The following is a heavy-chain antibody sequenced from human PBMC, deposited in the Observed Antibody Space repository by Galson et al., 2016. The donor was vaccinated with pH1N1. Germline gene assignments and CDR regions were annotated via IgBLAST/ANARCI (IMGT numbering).Heavy chain of an antibody. CDR1: GGSFSSQT. J-gene: IGHJ2*01. V-gene: IGHV1-69*13. CDR3: AREDYYDTDLSDWYFDL. CDR2: IIPIFGTA. Sequence: SVKVSCKASGGSFSSQTISWVRQAPGQGLEWMGGIIPIFGTAKYAQNFQGRVTITADESTTTAYMELSSLRSEDTAVYFCAREDYYDTDLSDWYFDLWGRGTLLTVSS. D-gene: IGHD3-22*01.